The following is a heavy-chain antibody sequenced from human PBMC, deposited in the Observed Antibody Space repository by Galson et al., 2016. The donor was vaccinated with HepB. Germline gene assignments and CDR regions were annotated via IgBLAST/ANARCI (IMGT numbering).Heavy chain of an antibody. D-gene: IGHD5-24*01. CDR1: AFTFSSYN. J-gene: IGHJ4*02. V-gene: IGHV3-48*04. Sequence: SLRLSCAASAFTFSSYNMNWVRQAPGKGLEWVSYISGNSKTIWYADSVKGRFTISRGNAKNSLYLQMSSLRAEDTAIYYCARDSGAGYYYFDYWGQGNLVTVSS. CDR2: ISGNSKTI. CDR3: ARDSGAGYYYFDY.